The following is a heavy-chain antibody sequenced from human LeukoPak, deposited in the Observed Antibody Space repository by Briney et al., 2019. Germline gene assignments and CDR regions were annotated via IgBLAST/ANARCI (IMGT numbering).Heavy chain of an antibody. CDR3: AKDKDYGDYVFGY. Sequence: GGSLRLSCAASGFTFSSYGMHWVRQAPGKGLEWVAFIRYDGSNKYYADSVKGRFTISRDNSKNTLYLQMNSLRAEDTAVYYCAKDKDYGDYVFGYWGQGTLVTVSS. J-gene: IGHJ4*02. CDR1: GFTFSSYG. V-gene: IGHV3-30*02. CDR2: IRYDGSNK. D-gene: IGHD4-17*01.